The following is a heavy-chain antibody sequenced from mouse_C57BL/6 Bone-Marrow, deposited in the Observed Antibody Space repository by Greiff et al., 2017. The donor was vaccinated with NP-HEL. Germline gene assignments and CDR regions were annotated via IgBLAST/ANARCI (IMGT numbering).Heavy chain of an antibody. CDR3: TTGGSSPYAMDY. Sequence: EVQLVESGAELVRPGASVKLSCTVSGFNIKDDYMHWVKQRPEQGLEWIGWIDPENGDTEYASKFQGKATITADTSSNTAYLQLGSLTSEDTAVYYCTTGGSSPYAMDYWGQGTSVTVSS. CDR2: IDPENGDT. D-gene: IGHD1-1*01. CDR1: GFNIKDDY. J-gene: IGHJ4*01. V-gene: IGHV14-4*01.